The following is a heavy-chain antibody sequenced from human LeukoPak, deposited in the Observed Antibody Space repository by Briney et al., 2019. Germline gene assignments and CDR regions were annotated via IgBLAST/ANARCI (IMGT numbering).Heavy chain of an antibody. D-gene: IGHD3-3*01. CDR2: VYYSGST. V-gene: IGHV4-61*01. CDR1: GGSISSATSY. CDR3: ARVSHYDFWSGYYFDF. Sequence: SETLSLTCTVSGGSISSATSYWIWIRQPPGKGLDWIGYVYYSGSTNYNPSLKSRVTISVDTSKNQFSLNLTSVTAADTAVYYCARVSHYDFWSGYYFDFWGQGTMVTVSS. J-gene: IGHJ4*02.